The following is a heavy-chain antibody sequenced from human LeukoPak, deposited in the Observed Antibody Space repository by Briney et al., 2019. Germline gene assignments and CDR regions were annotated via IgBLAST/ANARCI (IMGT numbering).Heavy chain of an antibody. CDR1: GFTFSSHW. J-gene: IGHJ3*02. Sequence: GGSLRPSCAASGFTFSSHWMQWVRQAPGRGLVWVSRIESDGSSTSYADSVKGRFTISRDNAKNTLYLQMNSLRAEDTAVYYCAREIRVRDGYNWDAFDIWGQGTMVTVSS. D-gene: IGHD5-24*01. V-gene: IGHV3-74*01. CDR2: IESDGSST. CDR3: AREIRVRDGYNWDAFDI.